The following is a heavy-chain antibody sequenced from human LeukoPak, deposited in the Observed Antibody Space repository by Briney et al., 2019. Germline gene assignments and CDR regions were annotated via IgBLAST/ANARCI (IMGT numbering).Heavy chain of an antibody. CDR3: ARDPLVYM. CDR2: ITSSNVI. J-gene: IGHJ4*02. D-gene: IGHD2-2*02. V-gene: IGHV3-48*04. Sequence: GGSLRLSCAASGFTLSSYSINWVRQAPGKGLEWVSFITSSNVIYYADSVKGRFTISRDNAKNTVYLQMNSLRVEDTAVYYCARDPLVYMWGQGSLVTVSS. CDR1: GFTLSSYS.